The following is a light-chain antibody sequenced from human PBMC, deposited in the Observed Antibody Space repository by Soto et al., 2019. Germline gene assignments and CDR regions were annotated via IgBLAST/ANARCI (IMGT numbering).Light chain of an antibody. V-gene: IGKV1-39*01. CDR2: ASS. CDR1: QSISSY. CDR3: QQRYRTPRT. J-gene: IGKJ1*01. Sequence: DIQMTQSPSSLSASVGDRVTITCRASQSISSYLNWYQQKPGKAPKLLIYASSSLQSGVPSRFSGSGSETEFTLTISSRQPEDFATYYCQQRYRTPRTFGQGTKVEIK.